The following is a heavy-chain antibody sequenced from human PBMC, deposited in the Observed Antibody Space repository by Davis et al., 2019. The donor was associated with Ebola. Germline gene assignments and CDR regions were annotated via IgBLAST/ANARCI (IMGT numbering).Heavy chain of an antibody. D-gene: IGHD6-19*01. V-gene: IGHV4-34*01. Sequence: MPSETLSLTCAVSAGSSSGYYWSWIRQPPGKGLEWIGEINHSGSTNYNPSLKSRVTISVDTSKNQFSLKLSSVTAADTAVYYCARGLHLAIARIAVAGTTRFDPWGQGTLVTVSS. J-gene: IGHJ5*02. CDR1: AGSSSGYY. CDR3: ARGLHLAIARIAVAGTTRFDP. CDR2: INHSGST.